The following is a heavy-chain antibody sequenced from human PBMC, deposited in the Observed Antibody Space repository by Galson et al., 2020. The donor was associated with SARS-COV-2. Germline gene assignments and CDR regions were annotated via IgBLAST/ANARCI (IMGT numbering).Heavy chain of an antibody. CDR2: IYYSGIT. D-gene: IGHD1-26*01. Sequence: SETLSLTCTVSGGSISTYYWNWIRQPPGKGQEWIGYIYYSGITNYNPSLKSRVTISVDTSKNQFSLKLTSVTAADTAVYYCARGGSFQPFDYWGRGTLVTVSS. CDR3: ARGGSFQPFDY. V-gene: IGHV4-59*01. CDR1: GGSISTYY. J-gene: IGHJ4*02.